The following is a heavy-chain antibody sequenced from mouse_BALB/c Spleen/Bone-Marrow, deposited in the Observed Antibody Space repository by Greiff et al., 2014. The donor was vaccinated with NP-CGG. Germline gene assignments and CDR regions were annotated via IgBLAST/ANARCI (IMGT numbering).Heavy chain of an antibody. Sequence: VKLVESGAGLVKPGASVKLSCKASGYTFTEYIIHWVKQRSGQGLEWIGWFYPGSGSIKYNEKFKDKATLTADKSSSTVYMELSRLTSEDSAVYFCARHESYGNYLYFDVWGAGTTVTASS. CDR1: GYTFTEYI. CDR3: ARHESYGNYLYFDV. CDR2: FYPGSGSI. V-gene: IGHV1-62-2*01. J-gene: IGHJ1*01. D-gene: IGHD2-10*02.